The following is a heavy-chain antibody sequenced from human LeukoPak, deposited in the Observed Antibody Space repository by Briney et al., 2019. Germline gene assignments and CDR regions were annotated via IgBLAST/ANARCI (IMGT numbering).Heavy chain of an antibody. D-gene: IGHD4-17*01. J-gene: IGHJ4*02. V-gene: IGHV1-46*01. CDR2: IKPSGDGA. CDR3: ARAYGDYFDY. Sequence: ASVKVSCKTSGYTFISYYILWVRQAPGQGLEWMGIIKPSGDGADYAQKFQGRITLTRDMSTSTVSMELSSLRAEDTAVYFCARAYGDYFDYWGQGTLVTVS. CDR1: GYTFISYY.